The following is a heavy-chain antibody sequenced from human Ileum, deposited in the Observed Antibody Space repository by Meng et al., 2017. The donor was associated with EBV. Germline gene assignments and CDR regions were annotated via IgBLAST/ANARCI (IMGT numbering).Heavy chain of an antibody. J-gene: IGHJ4*02. CDR3: ARGGWSLDY. CDR2: IYYSGST. Sequence: QVPLRESGPGLVKPSGSLSLPCLVSGGSISSYYWSWIRQPPGKGLEWIGYIYYSGSTNYNPSLKSRVTISVDTSKNQFSLNLSSVTAADTAVYYCARGGWSLDYWGQGTLVTVSS. V-gene: IGHV4-59*08. D-gene: IGHD2-15*01. CDR1: GGSISSYY.